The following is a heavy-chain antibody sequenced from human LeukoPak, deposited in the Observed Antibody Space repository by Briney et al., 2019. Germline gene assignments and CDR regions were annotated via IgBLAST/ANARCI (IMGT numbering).Heavy chain of an antibody. CDR2: ISWNSGSI. CDR1: DFSFTTYA. J-gene: IGHJ6*03. CDR3: AKQGRDWLRDYYYYMDV. D-gene: IGHD3-9*01. V-gene: IGHV3-9*01. Sequence: SGGSLRLSCAGSDFSFTTYAIHWVRQAPGKGLEWVSGISWNSGSIGYADSVKGRFTISRDNAKNSLYLRMNSLRAEDTAVYYCAKQGRDWLRDYYYYMDVWGKGTTVTISS.